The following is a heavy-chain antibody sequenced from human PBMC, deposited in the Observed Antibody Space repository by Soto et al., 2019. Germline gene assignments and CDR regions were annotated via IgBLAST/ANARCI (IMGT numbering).Heavy chain of an antibody. V-gene: IGHV1-2*02. CDR2: INPNSGDT. D-gene: IGHD1-26*01. Sequence: ASVKVSCKASGYTFTGYYVHWVRQAPGQGLEWMGWINPNSGDTYLAQRFQGRVTMNRDTSIGTAYMELRGLTSDDTAEYYCAKGGAIVAAGTRVYLYNAMDVWGQGTTVT. J-gene: IGHJ6*02. CDR1: GYTFTGYY. CDR3: AKGGAIVAAGTRVYLYNAMDV.